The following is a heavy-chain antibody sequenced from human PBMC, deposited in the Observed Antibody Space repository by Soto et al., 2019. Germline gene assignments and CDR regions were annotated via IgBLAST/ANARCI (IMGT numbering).Heavy chain of an antibody. J-gene: IGHJ5*02. CDR3: AKGDNLGPKTGYAFDP. CDR1: GDSVSSNTAS. CDR2: TYFRSKWYN. D-gene: IGHD5-12*01. Sequence: SQTLSLTYAISGDSVSSNTASWNWIRQSPSRGLEWLGRTYFRSKWYNDYAVSVKSRIIINPDTSNNQFSLQLNSVTPEDTAVYFCAKGDNLGPKTGYAFDPWGQGIRVTVSS. V-gene: IGHV6-1*01.